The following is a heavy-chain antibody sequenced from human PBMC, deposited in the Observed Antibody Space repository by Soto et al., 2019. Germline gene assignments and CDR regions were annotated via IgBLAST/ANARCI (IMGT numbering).Heavy chain of an antibody. V-gene: IGHV4-59*01. Sequence: SETLSLTCTVSGGSISSYYWSWIRQPPGKGLEWIGYIYYSGSTNYNPSLKSRVTISVDTSKNQFSLKLGSVTAADTAVYYCARALIGVVPAAIYYYYMDVWGKGTTVTVSS. J-gene: IGHJ6*03. D-gene: IGHD2-2*01. CDR1: GGSISSYY. CDR2: IYYSGST. CDR3: ARALIGVVPAAIYYYYMDV.